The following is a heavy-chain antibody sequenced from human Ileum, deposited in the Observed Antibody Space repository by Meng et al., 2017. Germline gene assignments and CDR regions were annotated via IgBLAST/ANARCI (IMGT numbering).Heavy chain of an antibody. V-gene: IGHV3-74*01. J-gene: IGHJ4*02. D-gene: IGHD5-24*01. CDR3: VRDKDGYNY. CDR2: ITPDGRTT. Sequence: EVQMGGSGGGLVQPGGSLRLSCAASGFAFSSYWMHWVRQVPGKGLVWVSRITPDGRTTNYADSVKGRFTISRDNAKNTLYLQMNSLRAEDTAVYYCVRDKDGYNYWGQGTLVTVSS. CDR1: GFAFSSYW.